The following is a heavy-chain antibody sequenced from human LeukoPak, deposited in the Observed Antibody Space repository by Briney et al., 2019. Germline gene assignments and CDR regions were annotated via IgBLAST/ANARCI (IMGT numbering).Heavy chain of an antibody. Sequence: SETLSLTCAVSGYSISSGYYWGWIRQPPGKGLEWIGSIYHSGSTYYNPSLKSRVTISVDTSKNQFSLKLSSVTAADTAVYYCVRQGWELLAAFDIWGQGTMVTVSS. CDR2: IYHSGST. CDR1: GYSISSGYY. V-gene: IGHV4-38-2*01. CDR3: VRQGWELLAAFDI. D-gene: IGHD1-26*01. J-gene: IGHJ3*02.